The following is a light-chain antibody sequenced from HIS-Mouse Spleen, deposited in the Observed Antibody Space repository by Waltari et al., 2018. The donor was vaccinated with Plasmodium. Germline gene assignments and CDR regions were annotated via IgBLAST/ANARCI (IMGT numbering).Light chain of an antibody. CDR3: QVWDSSTV. V-gene: IGLV3-9*01. CDR1: HIGSKN. Sequence: SYELTQPLSVSVVLGQTARITCGGNHIGSKNVHWYQQKPGQAPVLVIYRDSNRPSGIPERFSGSNSGNTATLTISRAQAGDEADYYCQVWDSSTVFGGGTKLTVL. J-gene: IGLJ3*02. CDR2: RDS.